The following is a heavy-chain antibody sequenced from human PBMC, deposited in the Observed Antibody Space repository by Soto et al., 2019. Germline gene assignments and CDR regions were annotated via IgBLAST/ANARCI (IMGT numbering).Heavy chain of an antibody. D-gene: IGHD2-15*01. CDR2: INPADSDI. V-gene: IGHV5-51*01. CDR3: ARTPGPEVAASLEYYYFSGMDV. J-gene: IGHJ6*02. Sequence: PGESLKISCEASGYSFTSNWIGWVRQMPGKGLEWMGIINPADSDIKYSPSFQGQVTISVDKSITTAYLQWSSLKASDTAMYYCARTPGPEVAASLEYYYFSGMDVWGQGTTVTVSS. CDR1: GYSFTSNW.